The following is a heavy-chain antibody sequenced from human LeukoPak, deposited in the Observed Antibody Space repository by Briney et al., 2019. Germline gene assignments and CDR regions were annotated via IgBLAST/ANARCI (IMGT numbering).Heavy chain of an antibody. D-gene: IGHD6-19*01. CDR2: ISGSGGST. J-gene: IGHJ4*02. CDR3: AKDRLGYFDY. Sequence: GGSLRFSCAASGFTFSSYAMSWVRQAPGKGLEWVSAISGSGGSTYYADSVKGRFTIPRDNSKNTLYLQMNSLRAEDTAVYYCAKDRLGYFDYWGQGTLVTVSS. V-gene: IGHV3-23*01. CDR1: GFTFSSYA.